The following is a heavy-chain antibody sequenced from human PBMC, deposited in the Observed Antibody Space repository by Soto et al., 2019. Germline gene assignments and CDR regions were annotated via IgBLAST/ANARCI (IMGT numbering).Heavy chain of an antibody. CDR1: VFSLTTSGVG. J-gene: IGHJ4*02. V-gene: IGHV2-5*02. CDR3: PHRILRTVFGLVTTTAIYFDF. D-gene: IGHD3-3*01. Sequence: QITLNESGPTLVKPAETLTLTCTFSVFSLTTSGVGVGWIRQSPGKAPEWLALIYWDDDKRYSASLKSRLTITKDTSKNQVVLTMARVDPADTATYYCPHRILRTVFGLVTTTAIYFDFWGQGTPVVVAS. CDR2: IYWDDDK.